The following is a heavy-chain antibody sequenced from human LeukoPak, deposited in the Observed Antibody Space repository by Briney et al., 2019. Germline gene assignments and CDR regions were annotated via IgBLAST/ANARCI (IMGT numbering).Heavy chain of an antibody. CDR2: ISTYDSNT. D-gene: IGHD1-26*01. V-gene: IGHV1-18*01. CDR1: GYTFTNYD. Sequence: GASVKVPCKASGYTFTNYDITWVRQAPGKGLEWMGWISTYDSNTNYAQKLQDKFTMTTDTSTSTAYMELRNLRSDDTAVYYCARGGGEPGDYWGQGTLVTVSS. CDR3: ARGGGEPGDY. J-gene: IGHJ4*02.